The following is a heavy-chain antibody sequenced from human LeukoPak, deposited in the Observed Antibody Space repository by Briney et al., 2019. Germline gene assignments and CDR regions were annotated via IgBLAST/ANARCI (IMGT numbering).Heavy chain of an antibody. CDR1: GGSLRGYY. J-gene: IGHJ6*02. CDR3: ARNSCVALEDYFYGLDV. V-gene: IGHV4-34*01. CDR2: INHNGDT. D-gene: IGHD2-15*01. Sequence: PSDPLSLTCALCGGSLRGYYWIWIRQAAPKGLAWVGGINHNGDTNYKPPLRSRVTMSVDTSRNQFSLNLTSVTAAGTAVYYCARNSCVALEDYFYGLDVWGQGTTVTVSS.